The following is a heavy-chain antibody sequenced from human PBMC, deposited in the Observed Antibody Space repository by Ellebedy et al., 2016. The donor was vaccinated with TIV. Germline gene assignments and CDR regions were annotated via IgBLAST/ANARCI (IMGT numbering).Heavy chain of an antibody. J-gene: IGHJ4*02. Sequence: GESLKISXAASGFTFSIYAMQWVRQAPGKGLEWVAVISYDGSNKYYADSVKGRFTISRDNSKNTLYLQMNSLRAEDTAVYYCARGLLWFGELLLSFDYWGQGTLVTVSS. CDR2: ISYDGSNK. D-gene: IGHD3-10*01. CDR1: GFTFSIYA. CDR3: ARGLLWFGELLLSFDY. V-gene: IGHV3-30-3*01.